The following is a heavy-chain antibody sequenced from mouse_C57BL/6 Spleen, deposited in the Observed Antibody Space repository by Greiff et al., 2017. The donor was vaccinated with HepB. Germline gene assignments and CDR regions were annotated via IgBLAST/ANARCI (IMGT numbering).Heavy chain of an antibody. Sequence: EVKLMESGGGLVKPGGSLKLSCAASGFTFSSYAMSWVRQTPEKRLEWVATISDGGSYTYYPDNVKGRFTISRDDAKNNLYLQMSHLKSEDTAMYYCARDGGDGYSSFYFDYWGQGTTLTVSS. CDR3: ARDGGDGYSSFYFDY. V-gene: IGHV5-4*01. D-gene: IGHD2-3*01. CDR2: ISDGGSYT. J-gene: IGHJ2*01. CDR1: GFTFSSYA.